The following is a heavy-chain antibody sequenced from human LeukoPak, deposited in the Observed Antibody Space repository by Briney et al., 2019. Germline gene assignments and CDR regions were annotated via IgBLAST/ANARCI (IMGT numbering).Heavy chain of an antibody. D-gene: IGHD3-9*01. J-gene: IGHJ6*03. Sequence: GGSLRLSYAAPGFTFSGYSMTWVRQGPRKGLEWVSSISGSSTYTYYADSVKGRFTISRDNAKNSLDLQMNSLRAEDTAVYYCARRSAGAPTGYYYMDIWGKGTTVSVSS. CDR1: GFTFSGYS. CDR2: ISGSSTYT. V-gene: IGHV3-21*01. CDR3: ARRSAGAPTGYYYMDI.